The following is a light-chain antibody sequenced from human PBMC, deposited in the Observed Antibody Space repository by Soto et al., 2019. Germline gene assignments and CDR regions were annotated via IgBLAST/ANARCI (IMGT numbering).Light chain of an antibody. CDR1: QTVSSSY. CDR3: QQYGSSPIT. V-gene: IGKV3-20*01. J-gene: IGKJ5*01. Sequence: EIGMTQSPATLSVSPGERATLSCRASQTVSSSYLAWYQQRPGQAPRLLIYGTSTRATGTPARFSGSGSGTEFTLTISSLQSEDFAVYYCQQYGSSPITFGQGTRLEIK. CDR2: GTS.